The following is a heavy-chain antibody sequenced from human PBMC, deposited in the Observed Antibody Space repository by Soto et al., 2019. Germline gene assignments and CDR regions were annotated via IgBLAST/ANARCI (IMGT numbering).Heavy chain of an antibody. Sequence: GGSLRLSCAASGFSFSGYTMNWVRQAQGKGLEWISGINGGGGTTYYADSVKGRFTISRDDSKNILYLQMNSPRAEYTAIYYCAKDRHPDGIWTFDYWGRGTLVTVSS. CDR3: AKDRHPDGIWTFDY. J-gene: IGHJ4*02. D-gene: IGHD3-9*01. CDR1: GFSFSGYT. V-gene: IGHV3-23*01. CDR2: INGGGGTT.